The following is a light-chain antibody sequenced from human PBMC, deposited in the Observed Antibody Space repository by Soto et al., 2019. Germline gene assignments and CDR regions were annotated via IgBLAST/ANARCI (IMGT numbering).Light chain of an antibody. CDR2: LGS. CDR3: MQAIQTRT. J-gene: IGKJ1*01. CDR1: QNHLHSDGFNY. V-gene: IGKV2-28*01. Sequence: IVMTQSPLSXPVTAGEPASISCWSSQNHLHSDGFNYLDWYLQKPGQSPQLLIFLGSYRASGVPDRFSGSGSGTDFALRISRVEAEDVGVYYCMQAIQTRTFGPGTKVDIK.